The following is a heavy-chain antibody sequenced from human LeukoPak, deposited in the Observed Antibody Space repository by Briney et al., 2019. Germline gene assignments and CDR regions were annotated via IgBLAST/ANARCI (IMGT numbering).Heavy chain of an antibody. D-gene: IGHD5-24*01. CDR3: AKDLIVSGTATILDY. V-gene: IGHV3-30*18. J-gene: IGHJ4*02. Sequence: PGGSLRLSCAASGFTFSNYGMHWVRQARGKGLEWVAVISYDASYKNYADSVKGRFTISRDNSKNTLYLQMNSLRAEDTAVYYCAKDLIVSGTATILDYWGQGTLVTVSS. CDR1: GFTFSNYG. CDR2: ISYDASYK.